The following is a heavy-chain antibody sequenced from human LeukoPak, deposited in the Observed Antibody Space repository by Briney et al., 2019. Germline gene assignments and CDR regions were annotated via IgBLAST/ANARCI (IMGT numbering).Heavy chain of an antibody. CDR2: IDSSSSYR. CDR3: ARGAGPENWFDP. CDR1: GFNFGTYS. Sequence: GGSLRLSCAASGFNFGTYSMNWVRQAPGKGLEWVSSIDSSSSYRYYADSVKGRFTISRDNAKNSLFLQMNSLRAEDTAVYYCARGAGPENWFDPWGQGTLVTVSS. J-gene: IGHJ5*02. V-gene: IGHV3-21*01.